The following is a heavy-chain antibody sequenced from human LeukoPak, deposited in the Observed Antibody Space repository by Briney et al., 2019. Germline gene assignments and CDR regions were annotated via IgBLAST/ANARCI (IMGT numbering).Heavy chain of an antibody. CDR3: ARVRVGWFGEKQGRIDY. CDR2: IYYSGST. V-gene: IGHV4-39*07. D-gene: IGHD3-10*01. CDR1: GGSISSGDYY. J-gene: IGHJ4*02. Sequence: SETLSLTCTVSGGSISSGDYYWSWIRQPPGKGLEWIGSIYYSGSTYYNPSLKSRVTISVDTSKNQFSLKLSSVTAADTAVHYCARVRVGWFGEKQGRIDYWGQGTLVTVSS.